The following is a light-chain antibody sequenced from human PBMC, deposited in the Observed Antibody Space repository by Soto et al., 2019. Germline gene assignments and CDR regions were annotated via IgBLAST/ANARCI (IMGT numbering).Light chain of an antibody. CDR1: QGVDIN. CDR2: GAS. J-gene: IGKJ1*01. V-gene: IGKV3-15*01. CDR3: LQYNNWPPT. Sequence: DIVMTQSPATLSVSPGERATLSCRASQGVDINLAWYLQNPGQAPRLVIYGASTRATGIPARYSGSGSGTEFTLTISSLQSEDFAVYFCLQYNNWPPTFGQGTKVDIK.